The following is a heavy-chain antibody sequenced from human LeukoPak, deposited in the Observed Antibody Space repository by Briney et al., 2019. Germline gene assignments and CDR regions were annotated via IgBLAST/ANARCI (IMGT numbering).Heavy chain of an antibody. J-gene: IGHJ6*03. CDR3: ASPYSSSSGYYMDV. Sequence: SETLSLTCTVSGGSISSSSYYWGWIRQPPGKGLEWIGYIYHSGSTYYNPSLKSRVTISVDRSKNQFSLKLSSVTAADTAVYYCASPYSSSSGYYMDVWGKGTTVTVSS. CDR2: IYHSGST. V-gene: IGHV4-30-2*01. D-gene: IGHD6-6*01. CDR1: GGSISSSSYY.